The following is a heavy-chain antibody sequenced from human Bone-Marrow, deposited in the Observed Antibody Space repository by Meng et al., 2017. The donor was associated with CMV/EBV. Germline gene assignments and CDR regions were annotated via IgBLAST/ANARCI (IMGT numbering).Heavy chain of an antibody. CDR2: ISSSGSTI. CDR1: GFTFSSYS. J-gene: IGHJ4*02. Sequence: GGSLRLSCAASGFTFSSYSMNWVRQAPGKGLEWVSYISSSGSTIYYADSVKGRFTISRDNAKNSLYLQMNSLRAEDTAVYYCARVIVVVPAACEYFDYWGQGMLVTVSS. CDR3: ARVIVVVPAACEYFDY. D-gene: IGHD2-2*01. V-gene: IGHV3-48*04.